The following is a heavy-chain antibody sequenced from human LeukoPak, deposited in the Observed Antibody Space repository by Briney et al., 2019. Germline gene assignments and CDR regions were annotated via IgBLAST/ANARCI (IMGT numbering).Heavy chain of an antibody. J-gene: IGHJ5*02. Sequence: SETLSLTCTVSSYSINSGYYWGWIRQPPGKGLEWIGNIYRSGSTYYNPSLESRVTISIDMSKNQFSLRLRSVTASDTAVYYCALSRRNIVATTIGWFDPWGQGTLVTVSS. V-gene: IGHV4-38-2*02. CDR3: ALSRRNIVATTIGWFDP. CDR2: IYRSGST. D-gene: IGHD5-12*01. CDR1: SYSINSGYY.